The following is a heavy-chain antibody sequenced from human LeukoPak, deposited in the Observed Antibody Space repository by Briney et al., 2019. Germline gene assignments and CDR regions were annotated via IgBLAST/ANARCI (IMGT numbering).Heavy chain of an antibody. CDR1: GGSISSYY. CDR2: IYYSGST. CDR3: ARSGRGYSYGYFDY. J-gene: IGHJ4*02. V-gene: IGHV4-59*01. D-gene: IGHD5-18*01. Sequence: SETLSLTCAVSGGSISSYYRSWIRQPPGKGLEWIGDIYYSGSTNYNPYLQSRVTISVDTSKNQFSLKLSSVTAADTAVYYCARSGRGYSYGYFDYWGQGTLVTVSS.